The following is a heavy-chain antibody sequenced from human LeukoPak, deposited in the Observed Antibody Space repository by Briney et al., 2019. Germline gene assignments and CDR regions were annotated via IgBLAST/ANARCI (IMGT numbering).Heavy chain of an antibody. Sequence: SGTLSLTCTVSSGSISSTTWWSWVRQPPGKGLEWIGEINHSGSIYYNPSLKSRVTMSVDRSDNQFSLKLTAMTAADTAVYYCALGYHDVWERWGQGTLVTVPS. V-gene: IGHV4-4*02. CDR2: INHSGSI. CDR1: SGSISSTTW. D-gene: IGHD3/OR15-3a*01. CDR3: ALGYHDVWER. J-gene: IGHJ4*02.